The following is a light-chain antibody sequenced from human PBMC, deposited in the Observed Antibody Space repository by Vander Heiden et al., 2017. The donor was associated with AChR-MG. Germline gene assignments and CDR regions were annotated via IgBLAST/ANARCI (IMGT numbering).Light chain of an antibody. V-gene: IGKV4-1*01. J-gene: IGKJ4*01. CDR2: GAS. Sequence: DIVMPQSPASLVVSLGERATITCKSSHSVLYCPNNKHYLAWHQQKPGQPPKLLNYGASTRESGVPDRFSGSGSGTDFTLTSSSLQAEDVAVYYCQQDNSTPLTFGGGTKVEIK. CDR1: HSVLYCPNNKHY. CDR3: QQDNSTPLT.